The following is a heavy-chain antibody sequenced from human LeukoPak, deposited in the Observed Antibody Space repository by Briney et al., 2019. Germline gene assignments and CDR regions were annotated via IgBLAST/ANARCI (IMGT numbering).Heavy chain of an antibody. CDR3: AARRGRGYSYGFGY. J-gene: IGHJ4*02. CDR1: GGSISSGGYS. CDR2: IYHSGST. V-gene: IGHV4-30-2*01. D-gene: IGHD5-18*01. Sequence: SQTLSLTCAVSGGSISSGGYSWSWIRQPPGKGLEWIGYIYHSGSTYYNPSLKSRVTISVDTSKNQFSLKLSSVTAADTAVYYCAARRGRGYSYGFGYWGQGTLVTVSS.